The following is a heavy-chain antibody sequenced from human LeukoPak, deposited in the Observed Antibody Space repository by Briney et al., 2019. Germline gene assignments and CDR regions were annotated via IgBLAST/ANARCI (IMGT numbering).Heavy chain of an antibody. J-gene: IGHJ3*02. CDR1: GFTLRSHD. CDR3: VREGPRGLAFDI. CDR2: ISASGGST. Sequence: GGSLRLSCAASGFTLRSHDMSWVRQAPGKGLEWVSGISASGGSTFADSVKGRFTISRDNSKNTLYLQMNGLRVEDTAVYYCVREGPRGLAFDIWGQGTMVTVSS. V-gene: IGHV3-23*01.